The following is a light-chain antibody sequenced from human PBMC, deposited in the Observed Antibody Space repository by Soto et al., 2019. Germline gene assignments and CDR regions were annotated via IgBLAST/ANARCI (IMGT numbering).Light chain of an antibody. CDR3: CSYAGSYTFYV. Sequence: QSVLTQPRSGSGFPGQSVTISCTGTSSDVGYYNYVSWYQQHPGTAPKLMIYDVSMRPSGVPDRFSGSKSGNTASLTISGLQAEDEADYYCCSYAGSYTFYVFGTGTKSPS. CDR2: DVS. V-gene: IGLV2-11*01. CDR1: SSDVGYYNY. J-gene: IGLJ1*01.